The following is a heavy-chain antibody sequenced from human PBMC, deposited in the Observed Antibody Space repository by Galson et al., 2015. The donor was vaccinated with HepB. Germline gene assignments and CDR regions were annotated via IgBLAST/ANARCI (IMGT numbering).Heavy chain of an antibody. J-gene: IGHJ6*02. Sequence: SVKVSCKASGGTFSSYTISWVRQAPGQGLEWMGRIIPILGIANYAQKFQGRVTITADKSTSTAYMELSSLRSEDTAVYYCARDKKPYDILTGYYGMDVWGQGTTVTVSS. CDR1: GGTFSSYT. CDR2: IIPILGIA. CDR3: ARDKKPYDILTGYYGMDV. V-gene: IGHV1-69*04. D-gene: IGHD3-9*01.